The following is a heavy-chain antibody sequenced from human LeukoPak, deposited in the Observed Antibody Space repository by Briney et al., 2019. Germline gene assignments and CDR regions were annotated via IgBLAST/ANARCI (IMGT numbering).Heavy chain of an antibody. D-gene: IGHD3-22*01. J-gene: IGHJ4*02. CDR2: IIPIFGTA. Sequence: ASVKVSCEASGGTFSSYAISWVRQAPGQGLEWMGRIIPIFGTANYAQKFQGRVTITTDESTSTAYMELSSLRSEDTAVYYCARDMDYYDSRFFDYWGQGTLVTVSS. CDR1: GGTFSSYA. V-gene: IGHV1-69*05. CDR3: ARDMDYYDSRFFDY.